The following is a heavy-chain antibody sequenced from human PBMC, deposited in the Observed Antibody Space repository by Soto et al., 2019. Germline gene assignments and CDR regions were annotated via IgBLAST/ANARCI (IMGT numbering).Heavy chain of an antibody. V-gene: IGHV3-21*01. CDR3: ARAPEVVVVAVALNYYYYMDV. D-gene: IGHD2-15*01. CDR1: GFTFNDYS. CDR2: LSSSGSFI. J-gene: IGHJ6*03. Sequence: GGSLRLSCAASGFTFNDYSMNWVRQAPGKGLEWVSSLSSSGSFIYYADSVKGRFTISRDNAKNSLYLQMSILRAEDTAVYYCARAPEVVVVAVALNYYYYMDVWGKGTTVTVSS.